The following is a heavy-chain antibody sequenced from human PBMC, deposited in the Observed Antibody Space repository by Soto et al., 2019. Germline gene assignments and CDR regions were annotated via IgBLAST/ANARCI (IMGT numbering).Heavy chain of an antibody. CDR1: GFTFSSYA. CDR2: IWYDGSNE. D-gene: IGHD5-12*01. CDR3: ARDDGGYNLY. Sequence: PGGSLRLSCAAFGFTFSSYAMHWVRQAPGKGLEWVAVIWYDGSNEYYADSVKGRFSISRVNSKNTLYLQMNSLRAEDTAVYYCARDDGGYNLYWGQGTLVTVSS. V-gene: IGHV3-33*08. J-gene: IGHJ4*02.